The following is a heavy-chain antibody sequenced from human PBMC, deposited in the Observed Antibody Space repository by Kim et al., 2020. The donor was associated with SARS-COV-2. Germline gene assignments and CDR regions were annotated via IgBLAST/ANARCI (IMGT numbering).Heavy chain of an antibody. V-gene: IGHV3-33*01. CDR2: SNT. D-gene: IGHD1-26*01. J-gene: IGHJ4*02. CDR3: ARDRSTFFDY. Sequence: SNTYYPDPGNGRFTISRDDSKDTLYLQMNNLRADDTAVYFCARDRSTFFDYWGQGILVTVSS.